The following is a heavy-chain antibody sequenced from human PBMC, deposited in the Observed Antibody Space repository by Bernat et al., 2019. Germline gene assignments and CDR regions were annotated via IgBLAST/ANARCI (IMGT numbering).Heavy chain of an antibody. CDR2: INHSGST. CDR1: GGSFSGYY. CDR3: ARDLHYYDSSGYWRAFDI. D-gene: IGHD3-22*01. Sequence: QVQLQQWGAGLLKPSETLSLTCAVYGGSFSGYYWSWIRQPPGKGLERIGEINHSGSTNYNPSLKSRVTISVDTSKNQFSLELSSVTAADTAVYYCARDLHYYDSSGYWRAFDIWGQGTMVTVSS. J-gene: IGHJ3*02. V-gene: IGHV4-34*01.